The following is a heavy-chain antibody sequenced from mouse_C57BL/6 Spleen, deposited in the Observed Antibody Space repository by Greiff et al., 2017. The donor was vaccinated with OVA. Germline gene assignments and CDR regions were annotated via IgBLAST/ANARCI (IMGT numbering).Heavy chain of an antibody. CDR2: IRSKSSNYAT. CDR1: GFTFHTYA. V-gene: IGHV10-3*01. CDR3: VRAVRGSFDY. Sequence: EVKLMESGGGLVQPKGSLKLSCAASGFTFHTYAMHWVRQAPGKGLEWVARIRSKSSNYATYYTVSVKDRFTISKDNSQSLLYLQMNNLKTEDTAMYYCVRAVRGSFDYWGQGTTLTVSS. D-gene: IGHD2-13*01. J-gene: IGHJ2*01.